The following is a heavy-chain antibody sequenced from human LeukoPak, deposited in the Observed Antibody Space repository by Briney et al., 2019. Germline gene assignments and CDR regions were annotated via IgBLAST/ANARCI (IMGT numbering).Heavy chain of an antibody. CDR1: GFTFSSYG. Sequence: PGGSLRLSCAASGFTFSSYGMHWVRQAPGKGLEWVAVISYDGSNKYYADSVKGRFTISRDNSKNTLYLQMNSLRAEDTAVYYCAKDETYCSGGSCYSEPFDYWGQGTLVTVSS. CDR2: ISYDGSNK. J-gene: IGHJ4*02. CDR3: AKDETYCSGGSCYSEPFDY. V-gene: IGHV3-30*18. D-gene: IGHD2-15*01.